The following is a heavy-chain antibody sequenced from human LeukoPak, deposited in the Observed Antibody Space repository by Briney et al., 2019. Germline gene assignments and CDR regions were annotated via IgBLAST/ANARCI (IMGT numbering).Heavy chain of an antibody. CDR1: GGSISSHY. D-gene: IGHD3-10*01. J-gene: IGHJ4*02. V-gene: IGHV4-59*11. CDR3: ARSASGFGDLYFDY. CDR2: IYYSGST. Sequence: SETLSLTCTVSGGSISSHYWSWIRQPPGEGMEWIGYIYYSGSTNYNPSLKSRVTISGDTSKNQFSLKLSSVTAADTAVYYCARSASGFGDLYFDYWGQGTLVTVSS.